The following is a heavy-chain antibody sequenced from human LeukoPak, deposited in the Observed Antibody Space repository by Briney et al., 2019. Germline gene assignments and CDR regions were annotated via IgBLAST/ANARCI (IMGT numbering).Heavy chain of an antibody. CDR1: GFTFSSYS. V-gene: IGHV3-21*01. CDR2: ISSRSSYI. Sequence: PGGSLRLSCAASGFTFSSYSMNWVRQAPGKGLEWVSSISSRSSYIYYADSVKGRFTISRDNAKNSLYLQMNSLRAEDTAVYYCARMGDSGYEGYSAEYFQHWGQGTLVTVSS. CDR3: ARMGDSGYEGYSAEYFQH. J-gene: IGHJ1*01. D-gene: IGHD5-12*01.